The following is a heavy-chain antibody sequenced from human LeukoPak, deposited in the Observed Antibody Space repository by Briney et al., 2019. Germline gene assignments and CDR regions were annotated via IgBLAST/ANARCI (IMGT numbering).Heavy chain of an antibody. V-gene: IGHV4-39*01. CDR3: ARLPTGYPNWFDT. CDR1: GGSISSISSND. D-gene: IGHD5-18*01. CDR2: IHYTGST. J-gene: IGHJ5*02. Sequence: SETLSLTCAVSGGSISSISSNDWAWIRQPPGKGLELIAAIHYTGSTYYNPSFMSRVTISVDTSKNQFSLKLNSLTATDTAVYYCARLPTGYPNWFDTWGQGILVTVSS.